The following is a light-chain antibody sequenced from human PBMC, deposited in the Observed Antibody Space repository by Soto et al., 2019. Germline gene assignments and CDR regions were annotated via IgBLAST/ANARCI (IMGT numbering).Light chain of an antibody. Sequence: ETVLTHSPATLSLSPCERATLSFRASRSISTYLAWYQQKPGQAPRLLIYEALNRATGIPARFSGSGSGTDFTLTISSLEPEDFAVYYCQQRNNWPLTFGGGTKVDIK. CDR2: EAL. V-gene: IGKV3-11*01. CDR1: RSISTY. J-gene: IGKJ4*02. CDR3: QQRNNWPLT.